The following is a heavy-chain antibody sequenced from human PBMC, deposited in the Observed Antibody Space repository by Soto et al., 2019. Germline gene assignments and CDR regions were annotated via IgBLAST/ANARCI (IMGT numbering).Heavy chain of an antibody. CDR1: GYTFTSFS. CDR2: INPSGTTT. J-gene: IGHJ6*02. CDR3: AKPQIARHYYYGMEV. Sequence: QVQLVQSGAEVKKPGASVKVSCKASGYTFTSFSMHWVRQAPGQGLEWMGIINPSGTTTDYAQKFRGRVTMTRDTSTSTYYMELSSLTSEDTAVYYCAKPQIARHYYYGMEVWGQGTAVTVSS. V-gene: IGHV1-46*01.